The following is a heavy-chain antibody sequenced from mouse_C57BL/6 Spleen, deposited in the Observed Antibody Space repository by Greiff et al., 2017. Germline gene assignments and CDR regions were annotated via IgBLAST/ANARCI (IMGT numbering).Heavy chain of an antibody. Sequence: VKLQESDAELVKPGASVKISCKVSGYTFTDHTIHWMKQRPEQGLEWIGYIYPRDGSTKYNEKFKGKATLTADKSSSTAYMQLNSLTSEDSAVYFCAREGDYYGSSYGYFDYWGQGTTLTVSS. V-gene: IGHV1-78*01. D-gene: IGHD1-1*01. CDR3: AREGDYYGSSYGYFDY. CDR2: IYPRDGST. J-gene: IGHJ2*01. CDR1: GYTFTDHT.